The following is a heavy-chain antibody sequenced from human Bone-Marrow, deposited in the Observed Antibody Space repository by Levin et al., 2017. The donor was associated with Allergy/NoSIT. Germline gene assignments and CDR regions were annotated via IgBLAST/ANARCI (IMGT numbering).Heavy chain of an antibody. V-gene: IGHV3-23*01. CDR2: MSGTTGSH. D-gene: IGHD3-16*01. Sequence: GGSLRLSCVASGFTFNAYAMNWVRRAPGKGLEWVSAMSGTTGSHYYADPVKGRLTISRDSSKNTLFLQMDSLRVEDTATYYCAKGTTVYVYYHGMDAWSTGTTVTVFS. CDR3: AKGTTVYVYYHGMDA. CDR1: GFTFNAYA. J-gene: IGHJ6*04.